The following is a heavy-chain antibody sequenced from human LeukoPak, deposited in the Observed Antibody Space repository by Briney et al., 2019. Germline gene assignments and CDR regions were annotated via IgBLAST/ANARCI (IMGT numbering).Heavy chain of an antibody. Sequence: ASVKVSCKASGYSFTSYAVNWVRQAPGQGLEWMGWINTNTGNPTYAQGFTGRFVFSLDTSVSTAYLQISSLKAEDTAVYYRAREYPSLDSWGQGALVTVSS. CDR3: AREYPSLDS. D-gene: IGHD2-2*02. V-gene: IGHV7-4-1*02. J-gene: IGHJ5*01. CDR2: INTNTGNP. CDR1: GYSFTSYA.